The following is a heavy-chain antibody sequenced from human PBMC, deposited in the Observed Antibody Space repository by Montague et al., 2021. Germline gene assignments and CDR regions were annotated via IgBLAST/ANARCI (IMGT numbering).Heavy chain of an antibody. CDR2: IGTAGDT. D-gene: IGHD7-27*01. Sequence: SLRLSCAASGFTFSSYDMHWVRQATGKGLEWVSAIGTAGDTFYPGSVKGRFTISRENAENSLYLQMNSLGAGDTAVYYCASTGAATAWRAYEIWGLGTMVTVSS. CDR1: GFTFSSYD. CDR3: ASTGAATAWRAYEI. J-gene: IGHJ3*02. V-gene: IGHV3-13*04.